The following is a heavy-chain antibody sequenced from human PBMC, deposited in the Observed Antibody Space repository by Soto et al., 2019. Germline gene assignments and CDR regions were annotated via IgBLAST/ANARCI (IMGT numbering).Heavy chain of an antibody. Sequence: GGSLRLSCTASGFTFGDYAMSWFRQAPGKGLEWVGFIRSKAYGGTTEYAASVKGRFTISRDDSKSIAYLQMNSLKTEDTAVYYCTRAPIRITIFGVVIESSLYGMDVWGQGTTVTVSS. D-gene: IGHD3-3*01. CDR2: IRSKAYGGTT. V-gene: IGHV3-49*03. J-gene: IGHJ6*02. CDR3: TRAPIRITIFGVVIESSLYGMDV. CDR1: GFTFGDYA.